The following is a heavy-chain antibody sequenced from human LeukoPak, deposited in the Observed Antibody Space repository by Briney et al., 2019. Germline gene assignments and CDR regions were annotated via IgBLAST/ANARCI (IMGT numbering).Heavy chain of an antibody. D-gene: IGHD3-10*01. CDR3: ARILGFTLDY. V-gene: IGHV3-48*02. Sequence: PGGSLRLSCAGSGFTFSGYSMNWVRQAPGKGLEWVSYIFTSGTTVSYADSVKGRFIISRDNAKNSLYLQMNSLRDEDTAVYYCARILGFTLDYWGQGTLVTVSS. CDR1: GFTFSGYS. J-gene: IGHJ4*02. CDR2: IFTSGTTV.